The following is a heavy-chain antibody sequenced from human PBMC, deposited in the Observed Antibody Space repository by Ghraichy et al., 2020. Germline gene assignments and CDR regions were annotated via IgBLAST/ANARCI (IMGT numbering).Heavy chain of an antibody. J-gene: IGHJ4*02. D-gene: IGHD3-10*01. CDR1: GGSISSYY. V-gene: IGHV4-59*01. CDR3: ARGGVMVRGVIPFDY. CDR2: IYYSGST. Sequence: SETLSLTCTVSGGSISSYYWSWIRQPPGKGLEWIGYIYYSGSTNYNPSLKSRVTISVDTSKNQFSLKLSSVTAADTAVYYCARGGVMVRGVIPFDYWGQGTLVTVSS.